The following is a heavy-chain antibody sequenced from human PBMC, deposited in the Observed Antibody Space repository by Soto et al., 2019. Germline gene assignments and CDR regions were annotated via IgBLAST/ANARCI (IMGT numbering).Heavy chain of an antibody. V-gene: IGHV4-39*07. CDR2: IYHRGST. J-gene: IGHJ4*02. CDR1: GGSISSSSYY. D-gene: IGHD1-1*01. Sequence: SETLSLTCTVSGGSISSSSYYWGWICQPPGKGLEWIGDIYHRGSTYYNPSLKSRVTISIDTSKNQFSLELTSVTAADTAVYYCARYNWPLFDYWGQGTMVTVS. CDR3: ARYNWPLFDY.